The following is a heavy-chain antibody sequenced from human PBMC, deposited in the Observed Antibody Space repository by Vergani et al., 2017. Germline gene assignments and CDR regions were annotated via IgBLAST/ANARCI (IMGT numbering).Heavy chain of an antibody. CDR1: GGSISSSSYY. CDR3: ASHPFDGYSSSWDGPREV. J-gene: IGHJ4*02. CDR2: IYYSGST. Sequence: QLQLQESGPGLVKPSETLSLTCTVSGGSISSSSYYWGWIRQPPGKGLEWIGSIYYSGSTYYNPSLKSRVTISVDKSKNQFSLKLSSVTAADTAVYYCASHPFDGYSSSWDGPREVWGQGTLVTVSS. V-gene: IGHV4-39*07. D-gene: IGHD6-13*01.